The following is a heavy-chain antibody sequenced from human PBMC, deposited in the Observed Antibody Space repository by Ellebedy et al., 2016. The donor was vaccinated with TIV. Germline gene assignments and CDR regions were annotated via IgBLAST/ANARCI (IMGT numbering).Heavy chain of an antibody. Sequence: GESLKISCAASGFTFSSYAMYWVRQAPGKGLEWVSDMSGSGHRTHYADSVKGRFTVSRYKSKHTLYLQMNSLRAEDTAVYYCAKDPSDYWGCFDYWGQGTLVTVSS. D-gene: IGHD7-27*01. CDR1: GFTFSSYA. J-gene: IGHJ4*02. CDR2: MSGSGHRT. CDR3: AKDPSDYWGCFDY. V-gene: IGHV3-23*01.